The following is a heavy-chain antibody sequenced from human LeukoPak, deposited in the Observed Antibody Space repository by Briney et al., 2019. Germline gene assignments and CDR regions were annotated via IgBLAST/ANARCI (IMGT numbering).Heavy chain of an antibody. CDR3: ARVLGSISH. CDR2: MNPNSGNT. CDR1: GYTFSTCD. D-gene: IGHD1-1*01. J-gene: IGHJ4*02. Sequence: ASVKVSCKASGYTFSTCDINWLRQAAGQGLEWMGWMNPNSGNTGFADKFQGRVTMTRDTSINTAYMELSSLRSEDTAVYYCARVLGSISHWGQGTLVTVSS. V-gene: IGHV1-8*01.